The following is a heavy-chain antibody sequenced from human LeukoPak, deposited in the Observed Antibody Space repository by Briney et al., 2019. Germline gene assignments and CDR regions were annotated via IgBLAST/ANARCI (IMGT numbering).Heavy chain of an antibody. CDR1: GGSISSGGYS. V-gene: IGHV4-30-2*01. D-gene: IGHD6-6*01. J-gene: IGHJ4*02. Sequence: PSETLSLTCAVSGGSISSGGYSWSWIRQPPGKGLEWIGYIYHSGSTYYNPSLKRRVTISVDRSKNQFSLKLSSVTAADTAVYYCARSIEGISSQTFDYWGQGTLVTVSS. CDR3: ARSIEGISSQTFDY. CDR2: IYHSGST.